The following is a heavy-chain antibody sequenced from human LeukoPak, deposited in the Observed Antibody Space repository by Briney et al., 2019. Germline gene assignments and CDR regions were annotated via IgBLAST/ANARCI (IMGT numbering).Heavy chain of an antibody. CDR1: GGTFSSYS. Sequence: SVKVSCKASGGTFSSYSISWVRQAPGQGLEWMGGIIPIFGTANYAQKFQGRVTITADESTSTAYMELSSLRSEDTAVYYCARDKVRDGYNVEGWGQGTLVTVSS. V-gene: IGHV1-69*13. CDR2: IIPIFGTA. J-gene: IGHJ4*02. CDR3: ARDKVRDGYNVEG. D-gene: IGHD5-24*01.